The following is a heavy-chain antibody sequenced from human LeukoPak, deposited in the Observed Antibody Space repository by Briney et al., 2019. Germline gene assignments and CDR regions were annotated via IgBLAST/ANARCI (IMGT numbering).Heavy chain of an antibody. CDR1: GYTFTGYY. CDR3: ARGGRSMVRGVNNWFDP. V-gene: IGHV1-2*02. D-gene: IGHD3-10*01. J-gene: IGHJ5*02. Sequence: GASVTVSCKASGYTFTGYYMHWVRQPPGQGLEWMGWINPNSGGTNYAQKFQGRVTMTRDTSISTAYMELSRLRSDDTAVYYCARGGRSMVRGVNNWFDPWGQGTLVTVSS. CDR2: INPNSGGT.